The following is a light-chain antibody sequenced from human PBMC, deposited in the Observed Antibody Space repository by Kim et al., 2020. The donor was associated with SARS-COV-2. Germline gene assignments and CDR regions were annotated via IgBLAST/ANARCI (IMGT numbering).Light chain of an antibody. J-gene: IGKJ4*01. CDR1: QSVSCS. CDR3: QQYNNWPLT. V-gene: IGKV3-15*01. CDR2: GAS. Sequence: GSPGERTTLSCRASQSVSCSLAWYQQKPGQAPRLLICGASTRATGIPARFRGSVSGTEFTLTISSLQSEDFAVYYCQQYNNWPLTFGGGTKVDIK.